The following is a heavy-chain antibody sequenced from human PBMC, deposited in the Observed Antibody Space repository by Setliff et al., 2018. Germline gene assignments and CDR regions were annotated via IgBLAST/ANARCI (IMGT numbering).Heavy chain of an antibody. V-gene: IGHV7-4-1*02. CDR3: AGGGDIITIFGVVTPDFFYYMDV. Sequence: ASVKVSCKASGYTFSSYAMNWVRQAPGQGLEWMGWINTNTGNPTYAQDFTGRSVFSLDTSVSTAYLQISSLKAEDTAVYYCAGGGDIITIFGVVTPDFFYYMDVWGTGTTVTVSS. D-gene: IGHD3-3*01. CDR2: INTNTGNP. CDR1: GYTFSSYA. J-gene: IGHJ6*03.